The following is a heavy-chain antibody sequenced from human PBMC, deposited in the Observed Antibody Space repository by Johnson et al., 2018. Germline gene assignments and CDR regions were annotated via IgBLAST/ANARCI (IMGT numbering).Heavy chain of an antibody. J-gene: IGHJ3*01. CDR2: IRNKANSYTP. D-gene: IGHD1-14*01. Sequence: VQLVQSGGGLVQPGGSLRLSCVASGFTFSDHRMDWVRQAPGKGLEWVARIRNKANSYTPEYAASVRGRFTISRDDSKNSLYLQMNSQKTEDTAVFLWLRDNHVYAFEVWGQVTTVSVSS. V-gene: IGHV3-72*01. CDR3: LRDNHVYAFEV. CDR1: GFTFSDHR.